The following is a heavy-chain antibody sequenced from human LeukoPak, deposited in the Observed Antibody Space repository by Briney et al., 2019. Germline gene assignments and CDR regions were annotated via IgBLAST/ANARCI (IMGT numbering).Heavy chain of an antibody. D-gene: IGHD4-11*01. CDR3: ARDARLHYYFDY. V-gene: IGHV4-4*07. CDR1: GGSISSNY. J-gene: IGHJ4*02. CDR2: FYISGST. Sequence: SETLSLTCTVSGGSISSNYWSWVRQPAGRGLEWIGRFYISGSTKYNPSLKSRATMSIDTSKNQFSLKLTSVTAADTAVYYCARDARLHYYFDYWGQGTLVTVSS.